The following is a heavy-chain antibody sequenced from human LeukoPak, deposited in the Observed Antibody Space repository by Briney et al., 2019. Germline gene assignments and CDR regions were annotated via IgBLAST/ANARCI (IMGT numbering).Heavy chain of an antibody. D-gene: IGHD5-18*01. CDR2: IIPIFGTG. CDR1: VGTFIKYS. V-gene: IGHV1-69*01. J-gene: IGHJ3*02. Sequence: SVKVSCQVSVGTFIKYSINWVRQAPGQGLEWMGGIIPIFGTGNPAQKFQDRVTITADAYTRTAFMELSSLRSEDTAVYYCATDVPSETVMVSAFDMWGQVTMVTV. CDR3: ATDVPSETVMVSAFDM.